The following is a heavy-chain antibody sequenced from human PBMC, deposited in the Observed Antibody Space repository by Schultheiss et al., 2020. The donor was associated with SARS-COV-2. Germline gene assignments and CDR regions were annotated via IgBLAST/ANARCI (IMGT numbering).Heavy chain of an antibody. J-gene: IGHJ4*02. CDR1: GFSFSGYW. Sequence: GGSLRLSCVGSGFSFSGYWMHWVRQIPGKGLAWVSAISGSGGSTYYADSVKGRFIISRHNSKNMVYLQMNSLRTEDSAVYYCARGVITGRGYWGQGTLVTVSS. CDR2: ISGSGGST. CDR3: ARGVITGRGY. D-gene: IGHD1-20*01. V-gene: IGHV3-23*01.